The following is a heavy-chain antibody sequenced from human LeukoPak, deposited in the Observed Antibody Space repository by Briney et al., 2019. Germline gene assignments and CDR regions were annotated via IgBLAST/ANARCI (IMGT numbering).Heavy chain of an antibody. CDR2: ISSSSSYI. CDR3: ARDDILTGYSDY. J-gene: IGHJ4*02. Sequence: KTGGSLRLSCAASGFTFSSYSMNWVRQAPGKGLEWVSSISSSSSYIYYAYSVKGRFTISRDNAKNSLYLQMNSLRAEDTAVYYCARDDILTGYSDYWGQGTLVTVSS. D-gene: IGHD3-9*01. CDR1: GFTFSSYS. V-gene: IGHV3-21*01.